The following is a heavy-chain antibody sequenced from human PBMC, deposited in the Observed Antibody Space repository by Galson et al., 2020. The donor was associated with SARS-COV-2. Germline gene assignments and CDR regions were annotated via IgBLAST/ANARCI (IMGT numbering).Heavy chain of an antibody. D-gene: IGHD2-15*01. CDR1: GGSISSGSYY. CDR3: ARLLDCSGGSCPHNWFDP. V-gene: IGHV4-39*01. J-gene: IGHJ5*02. Sequence: SETLSLTCAVYGGSISSGSYYWGWIRQPPGKGLEWIGSIYYSGSTYYNPSLKSRVTISVDTSKNQFSLKLSSVTAADTAVYYCARLLDCSGGSCPHNWFDPWGQGTLVTVSS. CDR2: IYYSGST.